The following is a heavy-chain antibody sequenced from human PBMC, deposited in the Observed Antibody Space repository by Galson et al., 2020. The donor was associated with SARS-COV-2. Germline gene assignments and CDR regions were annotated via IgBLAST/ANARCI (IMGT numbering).Heavy chain of an antibody. V-gene: IGHV3-30*04. CDR2: ISYDGSNK. J-gene: IGHJ4*02. Sequence: GESLKISCAASGFTFSSYAMHWVRQAPGKGLEWVAVISYDGSNKYYADSVKGRFTISRDNSKNTLYLQMNSLRAEDTAVYYCARAYSGYDLGGYWGQGTLVTVSS. CDR3: ARAYSGYDLGGY. D-gene: IGHD5-12*01. CDR1: GFTFSSYA.